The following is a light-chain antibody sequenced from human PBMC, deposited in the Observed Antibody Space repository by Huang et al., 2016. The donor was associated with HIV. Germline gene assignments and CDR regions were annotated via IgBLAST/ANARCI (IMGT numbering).Light chain of an antibody. CDR2: YGY. V-gene: IGKV6-21*02. J-gene: IGKJ2*01. CDR1: QSIGNS. Sequence: EIVLTQSPDFQSVTPKEKVTITCRVSQSIGNSLHWYQQKPNQSPKLLIKYGYQSISGVPSRCSGSGSGTEFTLIISSLEAEDIATYYCHQSSKLPVTFGQGTKLDIK. CDR3: HQSSKLPVT.